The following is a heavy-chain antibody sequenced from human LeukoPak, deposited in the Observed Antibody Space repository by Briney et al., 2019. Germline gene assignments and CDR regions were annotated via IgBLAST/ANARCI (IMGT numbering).Heavy chain of an antibody. V-gene: IGHV1-18*01. CDR3: ARSGRGTYYYFDL. CDR1: SYTFTRYG. CDR2: IGGYNGNT. Sequence: ASVKVSCKASSYTFTRYGISWVRQAPGQGLEWRGWIGGYNGNTNYAQKFQGRVSMTADTSTSTAYMELRSLRSDDTAVYYCARSGRGTYYYFDLWGQGTLVTVSS. J-gene: IGHJ4*02. D-gene: IGHD1-26*01.